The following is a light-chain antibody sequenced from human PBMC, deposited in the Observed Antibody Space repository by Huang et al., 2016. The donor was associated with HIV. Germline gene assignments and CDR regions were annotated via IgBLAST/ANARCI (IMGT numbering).Light chain of an antibody. CDR1: ENIQRY. CDR2: SAS. V-gene: IGKV1-39*01. Sequence: DIQMTQSPSSLSASVGDRVTITCRASENIQRYLNWYQQKPGKPPKLLIHSASTLQSGVPSRFSGSGSGTDFTLTITSLQPEDFATYYCQGSLSIPHTFGQGTNLEIK. CDR3: QGSLSIPHT. J-gene: IGKJ2*01.